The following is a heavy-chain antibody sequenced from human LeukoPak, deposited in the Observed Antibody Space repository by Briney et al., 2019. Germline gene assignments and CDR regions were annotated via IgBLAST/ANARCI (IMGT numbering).Heavy chain of an antibody. V-gene: IGHV4-39*07. CDR3: ARADSSGWYGVDY. CDR2: IYYSGST. Sequence: SETLSLTCTVSAGSISSSNYYWGWIRQPPGKGLEWIGSIYYSGSTYYNPSLKSRVTISVDTSKNQFSLKLSSVTAADTAVYYCARADSSGWYGVDYWGQGTLVTVSS. J-gene: IGHJ4*02. CDR1: AGSISSSNYY. D-gene: IGHD6-19*01.